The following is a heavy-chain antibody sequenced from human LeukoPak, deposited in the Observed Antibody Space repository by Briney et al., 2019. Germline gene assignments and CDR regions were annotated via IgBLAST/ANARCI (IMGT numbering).Heavy chain of an antibody. CDR1: GDFIGSGSYS. Sequence: SETLSLTCAVSGDFIGSGSYSWSWIRQPPGKGLEWIGHIYYSGSTYYNPSLKSRLNMSVDRSKNQLSLKLSSVTAADTAVYYCARVYSRFYYYYMDVWGKGTTVTVSS. CDR2: IYYSGST. CDR3: ARVYSRFYYYYMDV. D-gene: IGHD6-13*01. J-gene: IGHJ6*03. V-gene: IGHV4-30-4*07.